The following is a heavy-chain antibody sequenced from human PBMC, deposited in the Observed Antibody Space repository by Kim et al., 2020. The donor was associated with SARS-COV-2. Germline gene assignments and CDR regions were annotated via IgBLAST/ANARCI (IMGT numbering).Heavy chain of an antibody. J-gene: IGHJ4*02. D-gene: IGHD2-21*02. CDR3: ASDPDYGGYSRMDY. Sequence: GGSLRLSCAASGFTFSSRWMHWLRQAPGKGLLWVSRIKSDGSSIIYAESVKGRFTISRDNAKNTLYLQMNSLRAEDTAVYYCASDPDYGGYSRMDYWGQGTLVTVSS. CDR2: IKSDGSSI. V-gene: IGHV3-74*01. CDR1: GFTFSSRW.